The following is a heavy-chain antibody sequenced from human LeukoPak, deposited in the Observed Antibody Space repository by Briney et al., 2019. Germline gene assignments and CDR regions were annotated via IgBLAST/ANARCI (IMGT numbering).Heavy chain of an antibody. CDR1: GGSISSGDYY. CDR3: ARVEVAVVAAAQTPKYGMDV. V-gene: IGHV4-30-4*01. Sequence: PSETLSLTCTVSGGSISSGDYYWSWIRQPPGKGLEWIGYIYYSGTTYYNPSLKTRVTISIDTSKNQFSLKLSPVTAADTAVYYCARVEVAVVAAAQTPKYGMDVWGQGTRVTVSS. CDR2: IYYSGTT. J-gene: IGHJ6*02. D-gene: IGHD2-21*02.